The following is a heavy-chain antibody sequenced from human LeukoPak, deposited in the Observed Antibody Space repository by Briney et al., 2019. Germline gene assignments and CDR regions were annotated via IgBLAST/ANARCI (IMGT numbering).Heavy chain of an antibody. D-gene: IGHD6-13*01. CDR2: IYTSGST. CDR3: ARGIAAAGTYDY. J-gene: IGHJ4*02. CDR1: GGSISSYY. Sequence: SETLSLTCTVSGGSISSYYWSWIRQPAGKGLEWIGRIYTSGSTNYNPSLQSRVTMSVDTSKNQFSLKLSSVTAADTAVYYCARGIAAAGTYDYWGQGTLVTVSS. V-gene: IGHV4-4*07.